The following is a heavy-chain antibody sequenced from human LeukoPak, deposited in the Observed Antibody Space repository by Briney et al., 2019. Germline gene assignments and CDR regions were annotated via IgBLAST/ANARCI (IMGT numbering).Heavy chain of an antibody. CDR2: IYYTGIT. V-gene: IGHV4-39*01. CDR1: GGSISSSSDN. D-gene: IGHD4-23*01. CDR3: ARQGRATVVMYMDD. Sequence: SETLSLTCSVSGGSISSSSDNWGWIRQPPGKGLEWIGSIYYTGITYYNPSLMSRVTMSVDTSKNQFSLRLTSVTAADTAMYYCARQGRATVVMYMDDWGKGTTVTVSS. J-gene: IGHJ6*03.